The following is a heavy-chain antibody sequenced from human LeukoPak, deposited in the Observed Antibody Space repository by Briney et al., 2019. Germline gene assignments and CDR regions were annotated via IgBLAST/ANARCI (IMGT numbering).Heavy chain of an antibody. V-gene: IGHV4-59*01. CDR2: IYYSGST. Sequence: SETLSLTCTVSGGSISSYYWSWIRQPPGRGLEWIGYIYYSGSTNYNPSLKSRVTISVDTSKNQFSLKLSSVTAADTAVYYCAREDTWGSYRYIDYWGQGTLVTVSS. D-gene: IGHD3-16*02. CDR3: AREDTWGSYRYIDY. CDR1: GGSISSYY. J-gene: IGHJ4*02.